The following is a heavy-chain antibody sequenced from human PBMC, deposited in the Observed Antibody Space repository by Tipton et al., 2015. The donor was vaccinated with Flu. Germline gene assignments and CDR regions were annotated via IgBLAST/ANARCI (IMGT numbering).Heavy chain of an antibody. CDR1: GFILSDYM. CDR2: INSAGTST. J-gene: IGHJ3*02. V-gene: IGHV3-74*01. Sequence: SLRLSCVSAGFILSDYMMHWVRQGPGKGLMWVSRINSAGTSTTYADSVRGRFTISRDNAKNTLFLQMNSLTAEDTAVYYCARVNDFGDYAAYDIWGQGTTVSVSS. D-gene: IGHD4-17*01. CDR3: ARVNDFGDYAAYDI.